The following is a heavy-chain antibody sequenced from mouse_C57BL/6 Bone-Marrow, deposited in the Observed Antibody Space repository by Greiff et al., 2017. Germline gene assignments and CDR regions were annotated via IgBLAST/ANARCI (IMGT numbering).Heavy chain of an antibody. CDR1: GYTFTSYW. J-gene: IGHJ1*03. CDR2: IDPSDSYT. D-gene: IGHD1-1*01. CDR3: ARFPFYYYGRSYGWYFDV. Sequence: QVQLQQPGAELVMPGASVKLSCKASGYTFTSYWMHWVKQRPGQGLEWIGEIDPSDSYTNYNQKFKGKSTLTVDKSSSTAYMQLSSLTSEDSAVYYCARFPFYYYGRSYGWYFDVWGTGTTVTVSS. V-gene: IGHV1-69*01.